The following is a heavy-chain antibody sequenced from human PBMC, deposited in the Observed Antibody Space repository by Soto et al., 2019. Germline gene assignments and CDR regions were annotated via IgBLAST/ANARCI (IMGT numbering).Heavy chain of an antibody. D-gene: IGHD2-21*01. CDR1: GFTFSSSD. Sequence: EVQLLESGGGLVQPGGSLRLSCTASGFTFSSSDMNWVRQAPGQGLEWVASVSENGGSRGGTYYADSVKGRFTISRDNSKNTLYLQMDSLRGADTAVYYCASAKAVVIAALGIWGQGTMVTVSS. CDR2: VSENGGSRGGT. V-gene: IGHV3-23*01. CDR3: ASAKAVVIAALGI. J-gene: IGHJ3*02.